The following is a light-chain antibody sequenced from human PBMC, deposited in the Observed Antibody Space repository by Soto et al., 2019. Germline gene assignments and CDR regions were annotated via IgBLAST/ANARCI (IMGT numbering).Light chain of an antibody. Sequence: EIVLTQSTATLSLSPGERATLSCRASQSVTNSLAWYQQKPGQAPRLLVYDASNRATGIPTRFSGSGSGTDFTLTISNLEPEDFAVYYCQQHISWPLTFGGGTKVEIK. V-gene: IGKV3-11*01. CDR1: QSVTNS. CDR2: DAS. J-gene: IGKJ4*01. CDR3: QQHISWPLT.